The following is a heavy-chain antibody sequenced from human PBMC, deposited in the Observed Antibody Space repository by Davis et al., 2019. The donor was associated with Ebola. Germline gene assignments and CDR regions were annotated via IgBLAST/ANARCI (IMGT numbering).Heavy chain of an antibody. CDR3: ARGGGDSVD. Sequence: ASVKVSCKASGYTFTRYGFSWVRQAPGQGLEWMGWISAYNGHTIYAQKFQGRATMTTDTSTSTAYMELRTLISDDTAVYFCARGGGDSVDWGQGTLVTVSS. J-gene: IGHJ4*02. D-gene: IGHD2-21*01. CDR1: GYTFTRYG. V-gene: IGHV1-18*01. CDR2: ISAYNGHT.